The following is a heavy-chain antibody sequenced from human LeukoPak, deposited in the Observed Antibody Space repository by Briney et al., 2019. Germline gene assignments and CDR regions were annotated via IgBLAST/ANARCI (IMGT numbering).Heavy chain of an antibody. CDR1: GVTFSSYG. CDR2: ISYDGSNK. V-gene: IGHV3-30*18. Sequence: PGGSLRLSCAASGVTFSSYGMHWVRQAPGKGLEWVAVISYDGSNKYYADSVKGRFTISRDNSKNTLYLQMNSLRAEDTAVYYCAKAEYYYDSSIDYWGQGTLVTVSS. CDR3: AKAEYYYDSSIDY. J-gene: IGHJ4*02. D-gene: IGHD3-22*01.